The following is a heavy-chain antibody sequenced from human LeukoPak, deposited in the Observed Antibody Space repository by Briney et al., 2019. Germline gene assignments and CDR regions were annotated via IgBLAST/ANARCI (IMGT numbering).Heavy chain of an antibody. CDR1: GFTFSSYA. CDR3: ARVPDFYCSSTKVGRCFDY. CDR2: ISSNGGST. D-gene: IGHD2-2*01. Sequence: PGGSLRLSCAASGFTFSSYAMHWVRQAPGKGLEYVSAISSNGGSTYYANSVKGRFTISRDNSKNTLYLQMGSLRAEDMAVYYCARVPDFYCSSTKVGRCFDYWGQGTLVTVSS. J-gene: IGHJ4*02. V-gene: IGHV3-64*01.